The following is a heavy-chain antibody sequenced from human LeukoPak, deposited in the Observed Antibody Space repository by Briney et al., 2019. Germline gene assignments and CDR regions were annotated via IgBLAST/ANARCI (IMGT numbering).Heavy chain of an antibody. V-gene: IGHV3-23*01. CDR3: SKAPLETCTGAVCYYLDV. CDR2: DASSTTST. J-gene: IGHJ6*03. Sequence: PGGSLRLSCKASEFSISHYAMSWVRQAPGKGLEWVSADASSTTSTYYAKSVRGRFTISRDNSMNTVYLQMNSLRVDDPAVYYCSKAPLETCTGAVCYYLDVWGKGTTVIVSS. D-gene: IGHD2-8*02. CDR1: EFSISHYA.